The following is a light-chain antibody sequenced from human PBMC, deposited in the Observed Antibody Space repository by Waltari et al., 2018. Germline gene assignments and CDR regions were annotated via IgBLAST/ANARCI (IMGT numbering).Light chain of an antibody. CDR1: SSNIGSGS. CDR2: SDS. J-gene: IGLJ6*01. Sequence: QSVVTQPPSVSGTPGQRVTISCSGSSSNIGSGSAQWYQQFPGAAPQVIIYSDSQRPSGVPDRFSASKSGNSASLIIRGLQSEDEADYFCAAWDESLSGHVFGSGTAVTVL. V-gene: IGLV1-44*01. CDR3: AAWDESLSGHV.